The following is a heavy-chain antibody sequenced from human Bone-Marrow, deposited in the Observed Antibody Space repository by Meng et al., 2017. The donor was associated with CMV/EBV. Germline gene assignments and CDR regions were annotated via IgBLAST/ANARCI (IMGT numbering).Heavy chain of an antibody. Sequence: GGSLRLSCAGSGFTFSNYWMSWVRQAPGKGLEWVSYISSSGSTIYYADSVKGRFTISRDNAKNSLYLQMNSLRAEDTAVYYCARDYYNWNIVRYFDLWGRGTLVTVSS. J-gene: IGHJ2*01. V-gene: IGHV3-48*03. CDR2: ISSSGSTI. CDR3: ARDYYNWNIVRYFDL. CDR1: GFTFSNYW. D-gene: IGHD1-20*01.